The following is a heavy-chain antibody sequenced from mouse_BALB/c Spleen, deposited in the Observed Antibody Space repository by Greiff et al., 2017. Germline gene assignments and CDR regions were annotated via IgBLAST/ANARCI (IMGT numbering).Heavy chain of an antibody. D-gene: IGHD2-13*01. CDR1: GYTFTSYT. V-gene: IGHV1-4*02. CDR3: ARMEGDYEGFFAY. CDR2: INPSSGYT. J-gene: IGHJ3*01. Sequence: VKLQESAAELARPGASVKMSCKASGYTFTSYTMHWVKQRPGQGLEWIGYINPSSGYTEYNQKFKDKTTLTADKSSSTAYMQLSSLTSEDSAVYYCARMEGDYEGFFAYWGQGTLVTVSA.